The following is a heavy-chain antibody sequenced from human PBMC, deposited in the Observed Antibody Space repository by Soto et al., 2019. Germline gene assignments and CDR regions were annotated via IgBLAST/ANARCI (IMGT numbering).Heavy chain of an antibody. Sequence: QVQLVQSGAEVKKPGSSVKVSCKASGGTFSSYAISWVRQAPGQGLEWMGGIIPIFGTANYAQKFQGRVSITVDESTSTAYIELSSLRSEDTSVYYCARTRGSYSQIFDYWGQGTLVTVSS. V-gene: IGHV1-69*12. D-gene: IGHD1-26*01. CDR1: GGTFSSYA. CDR2: IIPIFGTA. J-gene: IGHJ4*02. CDR3: ARTRGSYSQIFDY.